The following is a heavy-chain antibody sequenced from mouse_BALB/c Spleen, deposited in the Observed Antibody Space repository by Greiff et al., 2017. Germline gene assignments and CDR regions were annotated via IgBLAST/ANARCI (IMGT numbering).Heavy chain of an antibody. CDR1: GYTFTDYA. D-gene: IGHD2-4*01. V-gene: IGHV1S137*01. CDR2: ISTYYGDA. CDR3: ASMISDAMDY. Sequence: VQVVESGAELVRPGVSVKISCKGSGYTFTDYAMHWVKQSHAKSLEWIGVISTYYGDASYNQKFKGKATMTVDKSSSTAYMELARLTSEDSAIYYCASMISDAMDYWGQGTSVTVSS. J-gene: IGHJ4*01.